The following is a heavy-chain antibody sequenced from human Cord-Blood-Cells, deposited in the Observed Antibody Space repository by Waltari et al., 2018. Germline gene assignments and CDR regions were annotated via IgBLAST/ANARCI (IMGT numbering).Heavy chain of an antibody. CDR3: ARHDNGYQLLYAFDI. D-gene: IGHD2-2*01. Sequence: QLQLQESGPGLVKPSETLSLTCTVSGGSISSSSYYWGWIRQPPGKGLEWIGSIYYSGSTNHNPSLKGRVTISVDTSKNQFSLKLSSVIAADTAVYYGARHDNGYQLLYAFDIWSQGTMVTVSS. J-gene: IGHJ3*02. V-gene: IGHV4-39*01. CDR2: IYYSGST. CDR1: GGSISSSSYY.